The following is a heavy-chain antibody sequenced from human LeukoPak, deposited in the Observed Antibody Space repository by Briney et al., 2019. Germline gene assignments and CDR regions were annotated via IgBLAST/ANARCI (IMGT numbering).Heavy chain of an antibody. CDR1: GGSISSSNW. Sequence: SETLSLTCAVSGGSISSSNWWSWVRQPPGEGLEWIGEIYHSGSTNYNPSLKSRVTISVDKSKNQFSLKLSSVTAADTAVYYCARDVVAAAGPGLVFDYWGQGTLVTVSS. V-gene: IGHV4-4*02. CDR2: IYHSGST. CDR3: ARDVVAAAGPGLVFDY. J-gene: IGHJ4*02. D-gene: IGHD6-13*01.